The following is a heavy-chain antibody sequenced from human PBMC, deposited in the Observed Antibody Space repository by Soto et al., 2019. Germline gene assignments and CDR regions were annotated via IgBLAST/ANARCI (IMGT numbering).Heavy chain of an antibody. Sequence: PGESLKISCSGSGYTFSNYWIGWVGQMPWKGLEWMGIIYPDDSDVRYSPSFQGQVTISADKSISTAYLQWTTLKASDTAIYFCAKHSHSGSYYWAFDIWGQGTMVTVSS. J-gene: IGHJ3*02. CDR3: AKHSHSGSYYWAFDI. CDR1: GYTFSNYW. D-gene: IGHD1-26*01. V-gene: IGHV5-51*01. CDR2: IYPDDSDV.